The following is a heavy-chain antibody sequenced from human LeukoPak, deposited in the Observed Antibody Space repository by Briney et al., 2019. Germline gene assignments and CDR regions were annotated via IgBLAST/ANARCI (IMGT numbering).Heavy chain of an antibody. D-gene: IGHD5-18*01. J-gene: IGHJ4*02. CDR1: GFTFSSYG. CDR3: AKEGYSYGYFPYY. V-gene: IGHV3-30*02. Sequence: GGSLRLSCAASGFTFSSYGMHWVRQAPGKGLEWVAFIRYDGSNKYYADSVKGRFTISRDNSKNTLYLQMNSLRAEDTAVYYCAKEGYSYGYFPYYWGQGTLVTVSS. CDR2: IRYDGSNK.